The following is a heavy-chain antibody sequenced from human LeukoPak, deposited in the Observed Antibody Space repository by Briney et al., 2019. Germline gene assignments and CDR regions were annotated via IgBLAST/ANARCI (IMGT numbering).Heavy chain of an antibody. CDR2: ISDSGGDT. J-gene: IGHJ5*02. V-gene: IGHV3-23*01. CDR1: GFRVSVSP. CDR3: AKEGGSSGRAGWFDP. D-gene: IGHD6-19*01. Sequence: GGSLRLSCAASGFRVSVSPMHWVRQAPGTGLEWVSGISDSGGDTYYADSVKGRFTITRDNSKVTLYLQIDSLRTEDTAIYYCAKEGGSSGRAGWFDPWGQGTLVTVSS.